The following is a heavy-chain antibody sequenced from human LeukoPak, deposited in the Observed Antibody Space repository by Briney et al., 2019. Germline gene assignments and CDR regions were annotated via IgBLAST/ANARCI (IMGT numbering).Heavy chain of an antibody. CDR3: ARDRWAILTGSENYYFYGMDV. CDR2: IKQDGSEK. V-gene: IGHV3-7*01. CDR1: GFTFSSYW. Sequence: QPGGSLRLSCAASGFTFSSYWMSWVRQAPGKGREWVANIKQDGSEKTYVDSVKGRFTISRDNAKNSLYLQMNSLRAEDTAVYYCARDRWAILTGSENYYFYGMDVWGQGTTVTVSS. J-gene: IGHJ6*02. D-gene: IGHD3-9*01.